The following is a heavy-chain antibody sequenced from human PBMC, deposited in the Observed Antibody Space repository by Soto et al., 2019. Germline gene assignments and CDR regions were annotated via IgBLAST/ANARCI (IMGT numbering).Heavy chain of an antibody. Sequence: QIQLLQSGAEVKKPGASVKVTCQASGYTFRNFGISWVRQAPGQGLEWMGWISAYNANANYAQKFQGRLTMTADTSTSTAYKELRSLRSDDTAVYYCARENSYFDYWGQGTLVTVSS. CDR2: ISAYNANA. CDR3: ARENSYFDY. CDR1: GYTFRNFG. J-gene: IGHJ4*02. V-gene: IGHV1-18*01.